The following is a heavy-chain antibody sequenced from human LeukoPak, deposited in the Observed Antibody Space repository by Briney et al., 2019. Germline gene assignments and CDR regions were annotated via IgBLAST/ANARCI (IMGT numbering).Heavy chain of an antibody. D-gene: IGHD2-21*02. CDR2: IYPGDSDT. CDR1: GYSFTTYW. CDR3: ARTYCGGDCYYSYFDY. Sequence: RPGESLKISCKGSGYSFTTYWIGWVRQMPRKGLEWMGIIYPGDSDTRYSPSFQGQVTISADKSISTAYLQWSSLKASDTAMYYCARTYCGGDCYYSYFDYWGQGTLVTVSS. V-gene: IGHV5-51*01. J-gene: IGHJ4*02.